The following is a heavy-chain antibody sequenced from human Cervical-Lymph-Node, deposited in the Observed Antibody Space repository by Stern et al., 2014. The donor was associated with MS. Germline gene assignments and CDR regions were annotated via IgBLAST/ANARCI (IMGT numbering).Heavy chain of an antibody. CDR1: GGAVSGYY. CDR2: ISDTGTT. Sequence: QVQLVESGPGLVKPSETLSLTCTVSGGAVSGYYWTWIRQRPGKGLEWIGYISDTGTTNYNPSLHSRVTITLDTSQNQVSLRLRSVTAADTAVYYCARDPSTTASDWFFDLWGRGSLVTVSS. V-gene: IGHV4-59*02. D-gene: IGHD2-21*02. J-gene: IGHJ2*01. CDR3: ARDPSTTASDWFFDL.